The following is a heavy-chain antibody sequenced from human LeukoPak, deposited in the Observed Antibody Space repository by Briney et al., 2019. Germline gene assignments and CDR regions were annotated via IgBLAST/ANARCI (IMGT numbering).Heavy chain of an antibody. D-gene: IGHD3-3*01. J-gene: IGHJ3*02. CDR3: AKDDFWSGYPSRGDAFDI. Sequence: PGGSLRLSCAASGFTFSSYWMHWVRQAPGKGLVWVSRINSDGSTTSYADSVKGRFTISRDNAKNTLYLQMNSLRAEDTAVYYCAKDDFWSGYPSRGDAFDIWGQGTMVTVSS. CDR2: INSDGSTT. CDR1: GFTFSSYW. V-gene: IGHV3-74*01.